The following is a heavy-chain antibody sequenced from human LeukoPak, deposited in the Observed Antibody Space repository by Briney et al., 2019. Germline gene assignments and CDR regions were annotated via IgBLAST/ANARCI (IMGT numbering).Heavy chain of an antibody. V-gene: IGHV3-23*01. D-gene: IGHD3-9*01. CDR3: AKGGYFDWLSSRYFDY. J-gene: IGHJ4*02. CDR1: GFTFSSYG. CDR2: ISGSGGST. Sequence: GGSLRLSCAASGFTFSSYGMSWVRQAPGKGLEWVSAISGSGGSTYYADSVKGRFTISRDNSKDTLYLQMNSLRAEDTAVYYCAKGGYFDWLSSRYFDYWGQGTLVTVSS.